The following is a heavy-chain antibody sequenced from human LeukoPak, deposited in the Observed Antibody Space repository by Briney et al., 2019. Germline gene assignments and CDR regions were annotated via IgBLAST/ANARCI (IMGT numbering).Heavy chain of an antibody. V-gene: IGHV5-51*01. CDR3: ARRLLYYYDSSGYFDY. CDR2: IYPGDSDT. D-gene: IGHD3-22*01. Sequence: GESLKISCKGSGYSFTSYWIGWVRQMPGKGLEWMGIIYPGDSDTRYSPSFQGQVTISADKSISTAYLQSSSLKASDTAMYYCARRLLYYYDSSGYFDYWGQGTLVTVSS. CDR1: GYSFTSYW. J-gene: IGHJ4*02.